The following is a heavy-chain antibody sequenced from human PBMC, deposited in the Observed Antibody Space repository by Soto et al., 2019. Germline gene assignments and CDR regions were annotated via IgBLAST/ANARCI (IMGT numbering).Heavy chain of an antibody. D-gene: IGHD3-3*01. CDR1: GFTFSDYY. V-gene: IGHV3-11*06. J-gene: IGHJ6*02. Sequence: GGSLRLSCAASGFTFSDYYMSWIRQAPGKGLEWVSYISSSSSYRNYADSVKGRFTISRDNAKNSLYLQMNSLRAEDTAVYYCARDSPSRQWLLYRTGYYGMDVWGQGTTVTVSS. CDR2: ISSSSSYR. CDR3: ARDSPSRQWLLYRTGYYGMDV.